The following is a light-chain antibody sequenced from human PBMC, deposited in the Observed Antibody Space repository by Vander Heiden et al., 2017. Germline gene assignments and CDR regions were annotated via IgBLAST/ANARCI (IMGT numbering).Light chain of an antibody. Sequence: QSVLTQPPSVSAAPGQKVTISCSGGSSTIGKNYVSWYQQLPGTAPKLLIYVNKKRPSGIPDRFSASKSGTSATLGITGLQTGDEADYYCGTWDSSLSAYVFGTGTKVTAL. V-gene: IGLV1-51*01. CDR2: VNK. J-gene: IGLJ1*01. CDR1: SSTIGKNY. CDR3: GTWDSSLSAYV.